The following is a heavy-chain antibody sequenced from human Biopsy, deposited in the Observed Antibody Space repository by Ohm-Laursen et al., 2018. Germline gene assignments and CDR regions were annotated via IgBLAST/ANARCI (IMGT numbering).Heavy chain of an antibody. CDR3: ARHDLSDFWSGYPNFFGR. D-gene: IGHD3-3*01. J-gene: IGHJ5*02. CDR2: VYYSGTT. CDR1: GGSITSRTHY. V-gene: IGHV4-39*01. Sequence: SETLSLTSPLSGGSITSRTHYWGWIRQTPGKGLEWIGTVYYSGTTYDNPSLKNRVIISVDTSKNQFSLSLKTVTAADTAVYYCARHDLSDFWSGYPNFFGRWGQGTLVTVSS.